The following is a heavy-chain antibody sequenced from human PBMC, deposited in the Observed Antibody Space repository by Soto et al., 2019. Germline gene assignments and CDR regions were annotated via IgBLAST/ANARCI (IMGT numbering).Heavy chain of an antibody. J-gene: IGHJ4*02. V-gene: IGHV3-23*01. D-gene: IGHD2-15*01. CDR2: ISGSGGST. CDR1: GFTFSSYA. CDR3: AKERVRCSGGSCYSGFDY. Sequence: PGGSLRLSCEGSGFTFSSYAMSWVRQAPGKGLEWVSAISGSGGSTYYADSVKGRFTISRDNSKNTLYLQMNSLRAEDTAVYYCAKERVRCSGGSCYSGFDYWGQGTLVTVSS.